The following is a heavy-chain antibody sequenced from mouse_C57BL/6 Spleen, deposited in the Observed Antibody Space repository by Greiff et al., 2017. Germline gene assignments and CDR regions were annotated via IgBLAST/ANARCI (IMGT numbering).Heavy chain of an antibody. CDR3: SRDYYGSRLYFDY. CDR2: ISSGGSYT. V-gene: IGHV5-6*01. CDR1: GFTFSSYG. J-gene: IGHJ2*01. D-gene: IGHD1-1*01. Sequence: VQRVESGGDLVKPGGSLKLSCAASGFTFSSYGMSWVRPTPDKRLEWVATISSGGSYTYYPDSVKGRFTISRDYAKNHLYLQMSSLKSEDTAMYYCSRDYYGSRLYFDYWGQGTTLTVSS.